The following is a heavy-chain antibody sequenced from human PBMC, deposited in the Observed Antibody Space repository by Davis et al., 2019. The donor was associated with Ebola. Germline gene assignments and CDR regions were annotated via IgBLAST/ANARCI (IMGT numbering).Heavy chain of an antibody. J-gene: IGHJ6*02. Sequence: ASVKVSCKASGYTFTSYGITWVRQAPGQGLEWMVWIRANNGDTNYAQKLQGRVTMTTDRSTSTVHMELRSLISDDTAVYYCARGGRDGMDVWGQGTTVTVS. CDR2: IRANNGDT. CDR1: GYTFTSYG. V-gene: IGHV1-18*04. CDR3: ARGGRDGMDV.